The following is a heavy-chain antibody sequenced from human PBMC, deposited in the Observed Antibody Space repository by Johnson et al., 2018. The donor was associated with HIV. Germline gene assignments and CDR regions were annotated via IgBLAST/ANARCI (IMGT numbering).Heavy chain of an antibody. CDR2: IYSGGTT. D-gene: IGHD5-18*01. CDR3: ASEALPRGLQSSFVVAFDI. Sequence: VQLVESGGGLVHPGGSLRLSCAASGFTVSSNYMSWVRQAPGKGLEWVSVIYSGGTTYYADSVKGRFTISIDTSENTVYLQLNSRRAEDTAVYYCASEALPRGLQSSFVVAFDIWGQGTMVTVSS. V-gene: IGHV3-66*01. J-gene: IGHJ3*02. CDR1: GFTVSSNY.